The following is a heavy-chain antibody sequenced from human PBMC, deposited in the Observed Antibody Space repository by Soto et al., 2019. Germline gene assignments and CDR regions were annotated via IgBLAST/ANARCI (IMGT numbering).Heavy chain of an antibody. CDR2: ISGSGGST. Sequence: GGSLRLSCAASGFTFSSYAMSWVRQAPGKGLEWVSAISGSGGSTYYADSVKGRFTISRDNSKNTLYLQMNSLRAEDTAVYYCAKGVHGVTMIVVVTFPFDYWGQGTLVTGLL. J-gene: IGHJ4*02. CDR1: GFTFSSYA. D-gene: IGHD3-22*01. CDR3: AKGVHGVTMIVVVTFPFDY. V-gene: IGHV3-23*01.